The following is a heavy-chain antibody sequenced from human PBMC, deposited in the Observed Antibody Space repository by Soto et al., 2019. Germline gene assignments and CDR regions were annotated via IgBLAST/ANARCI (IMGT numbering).Heavy chain of an antibody. Sequence: ASVKVSCKASGYMFSNYDIIWVRQATGQGLEWMGWMNPDSDKTDYAQKFQGRVTMTGNTSISTAYMELTALTYEDTAMYYCARPGARYCGGDCYSSHWGQGTLVTVSS. CDR2: MNPDSDKT. CDR1: GYMFSNYD. J-gene: IGHJ4*02. CDR3: ARPGARYCGGDCYSSH. V-gene: IGHV1-8*01. D-gene: IGHD2-21*02.